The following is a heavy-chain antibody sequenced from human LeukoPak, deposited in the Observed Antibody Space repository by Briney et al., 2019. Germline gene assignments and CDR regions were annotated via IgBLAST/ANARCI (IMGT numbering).Heavy chain of an antibody. D-gene: IGHD5-18*01. V-gene: IGHV6-1*01. Sequence: KQSQTLSLTCAISGDSVSSNSAAWNWIRQSPSRGLEWLGRTYYRSKWYNEYAVSVKSRIIINPDTSKNQFSLQVTSVTPEDTAVYYCARAPRGYSYGPDGRYFDYWGQGTLVTVSS. J-gene: IGHJ4*02. CDR3: ARAPRGYSYGPDGRYFDY. CDR1: GDSVSSNSAA. CDR2: TYYRSKWYN.